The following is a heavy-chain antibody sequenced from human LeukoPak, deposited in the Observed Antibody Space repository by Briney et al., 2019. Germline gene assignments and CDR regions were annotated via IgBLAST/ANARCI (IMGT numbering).Heavy chain of an antibody. CDR3: ARGVAAASYYYGMDV. CDR2: INPNSGGT. CDR1: GYTFTGYY. D-gene: IGHD6-13*01. J-gene: IGHJ6*02. Sequence: ASVKVSCKASGYTFTGYYMHWVRQAPGQGLEWMGWINPNSGGTNYAQKFQGWVTMTRDTSISTAYMELSRLRSDDTAVYYCARGVAAASYYYGMDVWGQGTTVTVSS. V-gene: IGHV1-2*04.